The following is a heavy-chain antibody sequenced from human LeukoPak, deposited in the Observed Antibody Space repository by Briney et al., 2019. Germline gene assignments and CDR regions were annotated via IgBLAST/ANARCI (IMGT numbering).Heavy chain of an antibody. CDR3: ARDGGSRDAFGI. V-gene: IGHV4-59*01. Sequence: SETLSLTCTVSGGSISSYYWSWIRQPPGKGLEWIGYIYYSGSTNYNPSLKSRVTISVDTSKNQFSLKLSSVTAADTAVYYCARDGGSRDAFGIWGQGTMVTVSS. D-gene: IGHD1-26*01. CDR2: IYYSGST. J-gene: IGHJ3*02. CDR1: GGSISSYY.